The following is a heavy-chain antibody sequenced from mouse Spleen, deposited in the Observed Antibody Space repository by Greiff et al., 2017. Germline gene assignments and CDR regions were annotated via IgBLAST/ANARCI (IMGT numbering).Heavy chain of an antibody. CDR2: ILPGSGST. Sequence: QVHVKQSGAELVKPGASVKMSCKASGYTFTSYWIEWVKQRPGHGLEWIGEILPGSGSTNYNEKFKGKAAFTADTSSNTAYMQLSSLTSEDSAVYYCARWGYYGSSYGAYWGQGTLVTVSA. CDR1: GYTFTSYW. CDR3: ARWGYYGSSYGAY. D-gene: IGHD1-1*01. J-gene: IGHJ3*01. V-gene: IGHV1-9*01.